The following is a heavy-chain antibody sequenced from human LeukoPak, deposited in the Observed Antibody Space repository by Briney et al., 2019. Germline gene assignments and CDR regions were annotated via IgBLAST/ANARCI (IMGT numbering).Heavy chain of an antibody. CDR1: GGPISSYY. V-gene: IGHV4-59*01. Sequence: SETLSLTCTVSGGPISSYYWSWIRQPPGKGLEWIGYIYYSGSTNYNPSLKSRVTLSVDTSKNQFSLKLSSVTAADTAVYYCARGGGSGYSYGWGQGTLVTVSS. CDR3: ARGGGSGYSYG. J-gene: IGHJ4*02. D-gene: IGHD5-18*01. CDR2: IYYSGST.